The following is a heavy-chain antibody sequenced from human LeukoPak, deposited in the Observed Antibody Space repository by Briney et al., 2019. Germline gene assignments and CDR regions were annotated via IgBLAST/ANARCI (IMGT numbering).Heavy chain of an antibody. D-gene: IGHD3-3*01. Sequence: SETLSLTCAVYGGSFSGYYWSWIRQPPGKGLEWIGEINHSGSTNYNPSLKSRVTISVDTSKNQFSLKLSSVTAADTAVYYCARGHYDFWSGYYNWFDPWGQGTLVTVSS. CDR1: GGSFSGYY. V-gene: IGHV4-34*01. J-gene: IGHJ5*02. CDR3: ARGHYDFWSGYYNWFDP. CDR2: INHSGST.